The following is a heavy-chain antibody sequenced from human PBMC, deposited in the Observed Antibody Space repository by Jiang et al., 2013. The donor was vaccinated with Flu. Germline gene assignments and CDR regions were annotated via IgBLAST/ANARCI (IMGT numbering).Heavy chain of an antibody. CDR2: IIPIFGTA. D-gene: IGHD5-18*01. CDR1: GGTFSSYA. V-gene: IGHV1-69*01. CDR3: AKSRPHGYSYGWGYYCGMDV. J-gene: IGHJ6*02. Sequence: GAEVKKPGSSVKVSCKASGGTFSSYAISWVRQAPGQGLEWMGGIIPIFGTANYAQKFQGRVTITADESTSTAYMELSSLRSEDTAVYYCAKSRPHGYSYGWGYYCGMDVWGQGTTVTVSS.